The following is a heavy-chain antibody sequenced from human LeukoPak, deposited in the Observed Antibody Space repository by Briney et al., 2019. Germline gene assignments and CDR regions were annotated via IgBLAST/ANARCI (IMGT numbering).Heavy chain of an antibody. J-gene: IGHJ3*02. Sequence: GGSLRLSCAASGFTFSSYAMSWVRQAPGKGLEWVSAISGSGGSIYYADSVKGRFTISRDNSKNTLYLQMNSLRAEDTAVYYCAKDAPYYYDSSGRFYFDIWGQGTMVTVSS. CDR1: GFTFSSYA. V-gene: IGHV3-23*01. CDR2: ISGSGGSI. D-gene: IGHD3-22*01. CDR3: AKDAPYYYDSSGRFYFDI.